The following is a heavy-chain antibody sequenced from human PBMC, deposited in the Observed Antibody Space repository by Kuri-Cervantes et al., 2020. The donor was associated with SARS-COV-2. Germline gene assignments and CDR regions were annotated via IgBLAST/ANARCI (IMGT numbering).Heavy chain of an antibody. D-gene: IGHD2-2*01. Sequence: GSLRLSCAVYGGSFSDYYWSWVRQPPGKGLEWIGSIYYSGSTYYNPSLKSRVTISVDTSKNQFSLKLSSVTAADTAVYYCARLGLHQTLYYFDYWGQGTLVTVSS. CDR1: GGSFSDYY. J-gene: IGHJ4*02. CDR2: IYYSGST. CDR3: ARLGLHQTLYYFDY. V-gene: IGHV4-34*01.